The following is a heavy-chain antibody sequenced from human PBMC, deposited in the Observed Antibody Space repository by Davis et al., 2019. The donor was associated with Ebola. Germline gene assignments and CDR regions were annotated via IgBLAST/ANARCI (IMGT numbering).Heavy chain of an antibody. CDR1: GFRFDDYA. CDR2: ISWNGRSF. Sequence: GGSLRLSCAASGFRFDDYAMHWVRQAPGKGLEWVSGISWNGRSFDYADSVKGRFIISRDNAKNSLYLQMNSLRAEDTALYYCAKGLYSSSSLGGGDYWDQGTLVTVSS. CDR3: AKGLYSSSSLGGGDY. J-gene: IGHJ4*02. V-gene: IGHV3-9*01. D-gene: IGHD6-6*01.